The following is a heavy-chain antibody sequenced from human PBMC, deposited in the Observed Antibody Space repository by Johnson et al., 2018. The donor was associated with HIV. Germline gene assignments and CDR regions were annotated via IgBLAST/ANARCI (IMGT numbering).Heavy chain of an antibody. CDR1: GFTFSNAW. V-gene: IGHV3-15*01. CDR3: PTLDYGALDAFDI. D-gene: IGHD4-17*01. J-gene: IGHJ3*02. Sequence: VQLVESGGGLVKPGGSLRLSCAASGFTFSNAWMSWVRQAPGKGLEWVGRIKSNTDGGTTDYAAPVNGRFTISRDDSKNTLYLQMNSLKTEDTAVYYCPTLDYGALDAFDIWGQGTMVTVSS. CDR2: IKSNTDGGTT.